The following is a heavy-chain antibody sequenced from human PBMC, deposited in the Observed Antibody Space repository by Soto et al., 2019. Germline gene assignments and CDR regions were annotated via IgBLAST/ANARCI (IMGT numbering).Heavy chain of an antibody. CDR2: IYHSGST. J-gene: IGHJ5*02. CDR1: GYSTSSGYY. Sequence: SETLSLTCAVSGYSTSSGYYWGWIRQPPGKGLEWIGSIYHSGSTYYNPSLKSRVTISVDTSKNQFSLKLSSVTAADTAVYYCARDRGSYGYYNWFDPWGQGTLVTVSS. V-gene: IGHV4-38-2*02. D-gene: IGHD5-18*01. CDR3: ARDRGSYGYYNWFDP.